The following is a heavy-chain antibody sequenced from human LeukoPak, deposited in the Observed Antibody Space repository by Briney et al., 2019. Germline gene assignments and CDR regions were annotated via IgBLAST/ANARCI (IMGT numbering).Heavy chain of an antibody. D-gene: IGHD3-10*01. J-gene: IGHJ4*02. CDR3: ARALRRFGEFALGY. V-gene: IGHV4-30-4*01. CDR2: IYYSGST. Sequence: SQTLSLTCTVSGVSISSGDYYWSWIRQPPGKGLEWIGYIYYSGSTYYNPSLKSRVTISVDTSKNQFSLKLSSVTAADTAVYYCARALRRFGEFALGYWGQGTLVTVSS. CDR1: GVSISSGDYY.